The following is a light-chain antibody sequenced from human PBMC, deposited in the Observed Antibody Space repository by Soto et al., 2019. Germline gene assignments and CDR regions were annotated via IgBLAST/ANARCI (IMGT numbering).Light chain of an antibody. V-gene: IGLV3-21*02. CDR3: QVWDTTSDQGV. CDR1: NVGSKS. J-gene: IGLJ1*01. CDR2: DDS. Sequence: SYELTQPPSVSVAPGQTATVTCGGNNVGSKSVHWYQQKPGQAPVLVVYDDSDRPSGIPERFSGSNSGNTATLTISRVEAGDEAHYYCQVWDTTSDQGVFGNGTKVTVL.